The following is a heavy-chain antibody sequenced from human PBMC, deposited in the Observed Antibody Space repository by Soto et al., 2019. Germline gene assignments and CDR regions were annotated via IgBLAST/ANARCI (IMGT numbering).Heavy chain of an antibody. CDR1: GFTFSNAW. Sequence: EVQLVESGGGLVKPGGSLRLSCAASGFTFSNAWMNWVRQAPGKGLEWVGRIKSKTEGGTTDYAAPVKGRFTISTDDSKNTLYLQMNSLKTEDTAVYYCTTSGVRGVINYWGQGTLVTVSS. J-gene: IGHJ4*02. V-gene: IGHV3-15*07. CDR2: IKSKTEGGTT. CDR3: TTSGVRGVINY. D-gene: IGHD3-10*01.